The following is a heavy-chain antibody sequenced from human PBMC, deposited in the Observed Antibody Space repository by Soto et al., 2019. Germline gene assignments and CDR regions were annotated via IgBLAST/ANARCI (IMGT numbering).Heavy chain of an antibody. D-gene: IGHD6-13*01. CDR2: INHGGST. Sequence: QVQLQQWGAGLLKPSETMSLTCAVYGASFSTYYWNWIRQPPGKGLEWIGEINHGGSTNSNPSLKRRVTISVDTSKNQLSLKLSSVTAADTAVYYCVRGVGSWPHNWFDPWGQGTLVTVSS. CDR3: VRGVGSWPHNWFDP. J-gene: IGHJ5*02. V-gene: IGHV4-34*01. CDR1: GASFSTYY.